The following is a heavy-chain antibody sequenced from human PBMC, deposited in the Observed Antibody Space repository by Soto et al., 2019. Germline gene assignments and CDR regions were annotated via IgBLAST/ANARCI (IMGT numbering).Heavy chain of an antibody. Sequence: ASVKVSCKASGYTFTSYYMHWVRQAPGQGLEWVGIINPSGGSTSYAQKFQGRVTMTRDTSTSTVYMELSSLRSEDTAVYYCASFAYCTNSVCNLPYYYYYFRDVRG. CDR1: GYTFTSYY. CDR3: ASFAYCTNSVCNLPYYYYYFRDV. CDR2: INPSGGST. V-gene: IGHV1-46*03. J-gene: IGHJ6*03. D-gene: IGHD2-8*01.